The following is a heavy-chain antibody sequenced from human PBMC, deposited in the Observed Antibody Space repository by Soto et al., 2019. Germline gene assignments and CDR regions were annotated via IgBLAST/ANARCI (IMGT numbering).Heavy chain of an antibody. CDR1: GFTFSSYA. V-gene: IGHV3-23*01. CDR2: ISGSGGST. CDR3: AKLGSGWFAVNDAFDI. D-gene: IGHD6-19*01. Sequence: EVQLLESGGGLVQPGGSLRLSCAASGFTFSSYAMSWVRQAPGKGLEWVSAISGSGGSTYYADSVKGRFTISRDNSKNTLYLQMNSLRAEDTAVYYSAKLGSGWFAVNDAFDIWCQGRMVTVSS. J-gene: IGHJ3*02.